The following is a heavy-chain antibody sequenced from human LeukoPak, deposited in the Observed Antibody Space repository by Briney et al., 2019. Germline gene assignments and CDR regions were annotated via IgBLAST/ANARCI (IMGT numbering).Heavy chain of an antibody. V-gene: IGHV1-46*01. D-gene: IGHD3-22*01. CDR1: GYTFTSYY. CDR3: ARSMRAYHYDSSDYYPQDYNFYPQDYNFGMEV. CDR2: INPSGGGT. Sequence: ASVKVSCKASGYTFTSYYMHWVRQAPGQGLEWLGIINPSGGGTSYAQKFQGRVTMTRDTSTSTVYMVLSSLRSEDTAVYYCARSMRAYHYDSSDYYPQDYNFYPQDYNFGMEVWGQGTTVTVSS. J-gene: IGHJ6*02.